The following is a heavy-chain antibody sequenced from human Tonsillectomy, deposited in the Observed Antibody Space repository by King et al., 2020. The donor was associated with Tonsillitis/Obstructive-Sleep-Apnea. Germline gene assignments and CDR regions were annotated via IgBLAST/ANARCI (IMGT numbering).Heavy chain of an antibody. J-gene: IGHJ5*02. CDR3: ARHPDIVVVPAAP. D-gene: IGHD2-2*01. CDR2: IDPSDSYT. CDR1: GYSFTSYW. Sequence: VQLVESGAEVKKPGESLRISCKGSGYSFTSYWISWVRQMPGKGLEWMGRIDPSDSYTNYSPSFQGHVTISADKSISTASLQWSSLKASDTAVYYCARHPDIVVVPAAPWGQGTLVTVSS. V-gene: IGHV5-10-1*01.